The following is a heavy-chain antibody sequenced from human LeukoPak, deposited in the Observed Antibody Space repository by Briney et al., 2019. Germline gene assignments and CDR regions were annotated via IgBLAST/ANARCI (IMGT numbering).Heavy chain of an antibody. D-gene: IGHD3-3*02. CDR2: ISHDGSNK. Sequence: GGSLRLSCAASGFTFSSYAMHWVRQAPGKGLEWLAVISHDGSNKHYADSVKGRFTISRDNSKNTLYLQMNSLRADDTAVYYFSRNLAFYRTPPPYYWGQGTLGTLSP. V-gene: IGHV3-30*04. CDR3: SRNLAFYRTPPPYY. J-gene: IGHJ4*01. CDR1: GFTFSSYA.